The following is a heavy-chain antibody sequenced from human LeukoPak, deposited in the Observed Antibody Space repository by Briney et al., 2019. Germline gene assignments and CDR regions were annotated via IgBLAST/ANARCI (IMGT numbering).Heavy chain of an antibody. V-gene: IGHV1-69*13. CDR2: IIPIFGTA. J-gene: IGHJ4*02. CDR1: GGTFSSYA. D-gene: IGHD1-1*01. Sequence: GASVKVSCKASGGTFSSYAISWVRQAPGQGLEWMGGIIPIFGTANYAQKFQGRVTITADESTSTAYMELSSLRSEDTAVYYCARVDPRTGTGFDYWGQGTLVTVSS. CDR3: ARVDPRTGTGFDY.